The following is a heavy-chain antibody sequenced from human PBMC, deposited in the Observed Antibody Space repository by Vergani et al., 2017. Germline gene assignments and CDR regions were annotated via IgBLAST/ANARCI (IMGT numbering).Heavy chain of an antibody. CDR2: IDHTGRP. V-gene: IGHV4-34*01. CDR3: ARVNTETNGHLYYYYYMDV. Sequence: QVQLQQWGGGLLKPSETLSLTCVVNGGSFTSYHWTWIRQSPGEGLEWVGDIDHTGRPDYNPSLKSQLTMSVDNFRNQFSLTLNSVTATDTAIYFCARVNTETNGHLYYYYYMDVWGQGTAVTVS. D-gene: IGHD4-11*01. J-gene: IGHJ6*03. CDR1: GGSFTSYH.